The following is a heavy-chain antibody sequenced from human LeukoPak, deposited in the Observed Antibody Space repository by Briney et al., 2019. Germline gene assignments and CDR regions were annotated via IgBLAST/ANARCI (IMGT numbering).Heavy chain of an antibody. CDR3: TTRGGSFSIFDY. D-gene: IGHD1-26*01. CDR1: GFTFSDAW. Sequence: XGSLRLSCAASGFTFSDAWMSWVRQAPGKGPEWVGRIKSKTDGGTTDYAAPVKGRFTISRDDSKNTLYLQMNSLKTEDTAVYYCTTRGGSFSIFDYWGQGTLVTVSS. J-gene: IGHJ4*02. CDR2: IKSKTDGGTT. V-gene: IGHV3-15*01.